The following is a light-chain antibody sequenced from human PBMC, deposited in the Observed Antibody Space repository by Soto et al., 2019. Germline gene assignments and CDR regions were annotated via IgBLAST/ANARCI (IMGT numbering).Light chain of an antibody. CDR1: PSVTNF. J-gene: IGKJ1*01. Sequence: EIVLTQCPATLSSSPFEIANISRRASPSVTNFLAWYQQKPGQAPRLLIYGAFNRATGIPARFSGSGSGTDFTLTISSLEPEDSAVYYCQQYGSSPWTFGQGTKVDIK. CDR2: GAF. CDR3: QQYGSSPWT. V-gene: IGKV3-20*01.